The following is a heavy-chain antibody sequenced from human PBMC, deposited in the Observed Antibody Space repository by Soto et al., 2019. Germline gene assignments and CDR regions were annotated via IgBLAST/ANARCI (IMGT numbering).Heavy chain of an antibody. CDR1: GVTISTYY. J-gene: IGHJ4*02. CDR2: NYHSGTT. V-gene: IGHV4-59*01. Sequence: PWETLSLTCAVSGVTISTYYRSWIRQPPGKGLEWIGYNYHSGTTNYNPSLKSRVTISVDTSKNQFSLRLTSVTAADTAIYYCVREAYIGYGHAIDHWGQGTLVTVS. D-gene: IGHD5-12*01. CDR3: VREAYIGYGHAIDH.